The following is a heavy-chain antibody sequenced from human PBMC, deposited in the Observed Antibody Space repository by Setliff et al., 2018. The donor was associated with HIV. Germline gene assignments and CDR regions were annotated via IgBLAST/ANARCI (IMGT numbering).Heavy chain of an antibody. Sequence: GGSLRLSCEASGFTFSSYAMSWVRQAPGKGLEWVSAISGSGGSTYYADSVKGRFTISRDNSKNTLYLQMNSLRAEDTAVYYCARAYNVYDYRFDSSGYDYWGQGTLVTVSS. V-gene: IGHV3-23*01. CDR1: GFTFSSYA. CDR2: ISGSGGST. J-gene: IGHJ4*02. D-gene: IGHD3-22*01. CDR3: ARAYNVYDYRFDSSGYDY.